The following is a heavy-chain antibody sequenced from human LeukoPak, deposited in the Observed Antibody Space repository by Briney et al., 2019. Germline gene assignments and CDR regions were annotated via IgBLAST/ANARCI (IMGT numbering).Heavy chain of an antibody. V-gene: IGHV1-69*13. D-gene: IGHD3-10*01. Sequence: GASVKVSCKASGGTFSSYAISWVRQAPGQGLEWMGGIIPIFGTANYAQKFQGRVTITADESTSTAYMELSSLRSEDTAVYYCASGPLPYGAYGSGSYYIGYYYYMDVWGKGTTVTISS. CDR3: ASGPLPYGAYGSGSYYIGYYYYMDV. CDR1: GGTFSSYA. J-gene: IGHJ6*03. CDR2: IIPIFGTA.